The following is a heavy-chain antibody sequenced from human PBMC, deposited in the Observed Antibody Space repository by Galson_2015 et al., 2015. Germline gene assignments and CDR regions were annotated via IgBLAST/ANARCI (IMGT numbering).Heavy chain of an antibody. CDR3: ARSGSSTIRGSPDSNWFDP. J-gene: IGHJ5*02. V-gene: IGHV2-70*01. Sequence: DDDKYYSTSLKTRLTISKDTSKNQVVLTMTNMDPVDTATYYCARSGSSTIRGSPDSNWFDPWGQGTLVTVSS. D-gene: IGHD6-13*01. CDR2: DDDK.